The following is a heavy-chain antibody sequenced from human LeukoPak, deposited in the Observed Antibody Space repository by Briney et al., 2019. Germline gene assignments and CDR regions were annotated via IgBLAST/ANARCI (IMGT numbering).Heavy chain of an antibody. D-gene: IGHD6-13*01. CDR1: GFTFSIST. J-gene: IGHJ4*02. CDR3: VRGDSRDY. CDR2: ISSSSSTM. Sequence: GGSLRLSCAAPGFTFSISTMNWVRQAPGKGLEWVSSISSSSSTMHYADSVKGRLTISRDNAKNSLYLQINSLRAEDTAVYYCVRGDSRDYWGQGTLVTVSS. V-gene: IGHV3-21*01.